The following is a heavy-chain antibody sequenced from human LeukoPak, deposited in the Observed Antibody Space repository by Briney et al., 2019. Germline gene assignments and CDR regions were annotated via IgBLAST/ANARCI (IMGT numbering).Heavy chain of an antibody. V-gene: IGHV3-21*01. CDR1: GFTFSDYN. Sequence: GGSLRLSCAASGFTFSDYNMNWVRQAPGKGLEWVSSISSGSSYIYYADSVEGRFTISRDNTKYSLYLQMNSLRAEDTAAYYCVIGSGLFDYWGQGTLVTVSS. CDR2: ISSGSSYI. CDR3: VIGSGLFDY. D-gene: IGHD3-10*01. J-gene: IGHJ4*02.